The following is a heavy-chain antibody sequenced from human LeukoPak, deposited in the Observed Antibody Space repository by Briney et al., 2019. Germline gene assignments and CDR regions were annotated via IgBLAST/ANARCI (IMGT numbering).Heavy chain of an antibody. J-gene: IGHJ4*02. CDR3: ARVSYGSGSYPN. Sequence: GGSLRLSCAASGFTFSSYWMHWVRQAPGKGLVWVSRINSDGSSTSYADSVKGRFTIPRDKAKNSLYLQMNSLRAEDTAVYYCARVSYGSGSYPNWGQGTLVTVSS. D-gene: IGHD3-10*01. V-gene: IGHV3-74*01. CDR2: INSDGSST. CDR1: GFTFSSYW.